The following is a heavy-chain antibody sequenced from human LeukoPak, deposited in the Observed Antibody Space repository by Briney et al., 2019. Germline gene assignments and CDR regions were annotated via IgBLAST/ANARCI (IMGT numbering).Heavy chain of an antibody. CDR2: IRAGGDNT. D-gene: IGHD1-1*01. CDR3: AKSRRERHDAFDI. CDR1: GFTFSSYG. Sequence: PGGSLRLSCAASGFTFSSYGMSWVRQAPGKGLEWVSGIRAGGDNTYYADSVKGRFTISRDNSKNTLYLQMNSLRAEDTAVYYCAKSRRERHDAFDIWGQGTMVTVSS. J-gene: IGHJ3*02. V-gene: IGHV3-23*01.